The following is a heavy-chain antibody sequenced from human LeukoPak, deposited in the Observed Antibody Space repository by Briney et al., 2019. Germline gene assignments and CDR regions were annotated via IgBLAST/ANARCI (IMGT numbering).Heavy chain of an antibody. CDR1: EFTFSDYY. CDR2: ISSSGSTV. J-gene: IGHJ4*02. CDR3: AKAALYYDSSGYDS. Sequence: PGGSLRLSCAASEFTFSDYYMSWIRQAPGKGLEWVSYISSSGSTVYYADSVKGRFTISRDNSKNTLYLQMNSLRAEDTAVYFCAKAALYYDSSGYDSWGQGTLVTVSS. V-gene: IGHV3-11*01. D-gene: IGHD3-22*01.